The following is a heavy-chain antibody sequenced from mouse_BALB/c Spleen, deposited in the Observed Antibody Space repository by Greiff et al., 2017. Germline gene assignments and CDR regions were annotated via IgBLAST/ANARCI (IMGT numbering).Heavy chain of an antibody. CDR1: GFNIKDTY. D-gene: IGHD2-4*01. Sequence: EVQLQQSGAELVKPGASVKLSCTASGFNIKDTYMHWVKQRPEQGLEWIGRIDPANGNTKYDPKFQGKATITADTSSNTAYLQLSSLTSEDAAVYYCASLYYDYGGFAYWGQGTLVTVSA. J-gene: IGHJ3*01. V-gene: IGHV14-3*02. CDR2: IDPANGNT. CDR3: ASLYYDYGGFAY.